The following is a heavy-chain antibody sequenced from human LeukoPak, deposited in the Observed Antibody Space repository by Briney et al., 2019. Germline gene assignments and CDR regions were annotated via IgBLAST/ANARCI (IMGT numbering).Heavy chain of an antibody. CDR1: GFTVSSNY. J-gene: IGHJ4*02. D-gene: IGHD5-18*01. CDR2: IYSGGST. CDR3: AETNSYGPNTPCDY. V-gene: IGHV3-53*01. Sequence: GGSLRLSCAASGFTVSSNYMSWVRQAPGKGLEWVSVIYSGGSTYYADSVKGRFTISRDNSKNTLYLQMNSLRAEDTAVYYCAETNSYGPNTPCDYWGQGTLVTVSS.